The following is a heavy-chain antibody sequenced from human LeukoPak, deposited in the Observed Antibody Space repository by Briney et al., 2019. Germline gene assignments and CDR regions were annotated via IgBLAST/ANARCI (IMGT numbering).Heavy chain of an antibody. D-gene: IGHD3-22*01. CDR3: ARDRDYYDSSGYLNP. Sequence: ASVKVSCKASGYTFTGYYMHWVRQAPGQGLEWMGWINPNSGGTNYAQKFQGRVTMTRDTSISTAYMELSRLRSDDTAVYYCARDRDYYDSSGYLNPWGQGTLVTVSS. CDR1: GYTFTGYY. CDR2: INPNSGGT. V-gene: IGHV1-2*02. J-gene: IGHJ5*02.